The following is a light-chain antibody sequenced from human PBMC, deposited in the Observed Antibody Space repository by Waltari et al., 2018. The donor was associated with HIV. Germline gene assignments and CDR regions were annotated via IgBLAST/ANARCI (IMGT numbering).Light chain of an antibody. CDR3: AAWDDSLNGLWV. V-gene: IGLV1-44*01. Sequence: QSVLTQPPSASGTPGQRVTISCSGSSSNFGSNTVNWYQQLPGTAPKLLIYSNKPRPSGVPDRFSGSKSGTSASLAISGLQSEDEADYYCAAWDDSLNGLWVFGGGTKLTVL. J-gene: IGLJ3*02. CDR2: SNK. CDR1: SSNFGSNT.